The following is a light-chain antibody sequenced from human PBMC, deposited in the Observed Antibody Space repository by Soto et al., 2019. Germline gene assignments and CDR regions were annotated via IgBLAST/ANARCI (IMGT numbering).Light chain of an antibody. CDR1: SSDVGGYSY. Sequence: QSVLTQPPSASGSPGQSVTISCTGASSDVGGYSYVSWYQQHPGKAPKLMIYEVSKRPSGVPDRFSGSQSDTSASLAITGLQAEDEADYYCQSYDSSLSGYVFGTGTKVTVL. J-gene: IGLJ1*01. V-gene: IGLV2-8*01. CDR2: EVS. CDR3: QSYDSSLSGYV.